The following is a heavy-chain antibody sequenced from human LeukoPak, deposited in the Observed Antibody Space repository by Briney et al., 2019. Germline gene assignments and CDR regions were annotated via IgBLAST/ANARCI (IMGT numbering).Heavy chain of an antibody. V-gene: IGHV4-34*01. CDR3: ARRLSSSSWYWFDT. CDR2: FNHSGST. J-gene: IGHJ5*02. CDR1: GGSFSGYY. Sequence: SETLSLTCAVYGGSFSGYYWSWIRQPPGKGLEWVGEFNHSGSTYYSPSLKSRGTIFVDTAKNHFSLKLTSVTAADTAVYYCARRLSSSSWYWFDTWGQGTLVTVSS. D-gene: IGHD6-13*01.